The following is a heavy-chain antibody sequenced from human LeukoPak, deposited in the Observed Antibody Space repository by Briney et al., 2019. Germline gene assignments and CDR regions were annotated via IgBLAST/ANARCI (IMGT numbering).Heavy chain of an antibody. V-gene: IGHV3-15*01. Sequence: GGSLRLSCAASGFTFSNAGMSWVRQAPGKGLEWVGRIRSKTDGGTTGYAAPVRGRFTISRDDSQTTVYLQMNSLKTEDTAVYFCSTDPHISVAGARHFDHWGQGTLVTVSS. D-gene: IGHD6-19*01. CDR1: GFTFSNAG. J-gene: IGHJ4*02. CDR3: STDPHISVAGARHFDH. CDR2: IRSKTDGGTT.